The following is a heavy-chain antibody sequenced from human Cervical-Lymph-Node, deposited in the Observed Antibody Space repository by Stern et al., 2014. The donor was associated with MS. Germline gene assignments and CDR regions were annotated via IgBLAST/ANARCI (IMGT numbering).Heavy chain of an antibody. CDR3: ARSHSKWLVHDAFDI. CDR2: ISSSCSSI. CDR1: GFTFSDYY. D-gene: IGHD6-19*01. V-gene: IGHV3-11*01. Sequence: DQLVESGGGLVKPGGSLRLSCAASGFTFSDYYMSWIRQAPGKGLEWVSSISSSCSSIYYADSVKGRFTISRDNAKNSLYLQMNSLRAEDTAVYYCARSHSKWLVHDAFDIWGQGTMVSVSS. J-gene: IGHJ3*02.